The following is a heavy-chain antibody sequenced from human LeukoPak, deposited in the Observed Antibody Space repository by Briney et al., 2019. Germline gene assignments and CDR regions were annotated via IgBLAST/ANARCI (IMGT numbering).Heavy chain of an antibody. V-gene: IGHV3-21*01. J-gene: IGHJ4*02. Sequence: AGGSLRLSCAASQFSFSSYSFNWVRQAPGQGLEWVSSINKGGTHMYYADSMRGRFTVSRDDAKNSLYLQMNSLTAEDTAVYYCVRLRRNSDSSGYYYDYDYWGRGTLVTVSS. CDR3: VRLRRNSDSSGYYYDYDY. CDR2: INKGGTHM. CDR1: QFSFSSYS. D-gene: IGHD3-22*01.